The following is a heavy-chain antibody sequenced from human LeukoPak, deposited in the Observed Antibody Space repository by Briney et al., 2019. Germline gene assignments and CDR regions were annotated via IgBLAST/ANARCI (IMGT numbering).Heavy chain of an antibody. CDR3: AKDLRWLVGFDS. CDR1: GFTFSTSA. J-gene: IGHJ4*02. D-gene: IGHD6-19*01. CDR2: ISNSY. Sequence: PGGSLRLSCAASGFTFSTSAMSWVRQAPGKGREWVSTISNSYYSADSVKGRFTISRDNSKNTLYLQMNSLRVEDTAVYYCAKDLRWLVGFDSWGQGTLVTVSS. V-gene: IGHV3-23*01.